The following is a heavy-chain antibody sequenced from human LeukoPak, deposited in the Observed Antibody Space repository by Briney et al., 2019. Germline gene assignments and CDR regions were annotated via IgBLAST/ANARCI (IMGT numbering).Heavy chain of an antibody. J-gene: IGHJ4*02. CDR1: GYTFTVYY. D-gene: IGHD3-22*01. Sequence: GASVTVSCKASGYTFTVYYMHWVRQAPGQGLEWMGWINPNSGGTNYAQKFQGRVTMTRDTSISTAYMELSRLRSDDTAVYYCARGLSSGYYYPFDYWGQGTLVTVSS. CDR2: INPNSGGT. V-gene: IGHV1-2*02. CDR3: ARGLSSGYYYPFDY.